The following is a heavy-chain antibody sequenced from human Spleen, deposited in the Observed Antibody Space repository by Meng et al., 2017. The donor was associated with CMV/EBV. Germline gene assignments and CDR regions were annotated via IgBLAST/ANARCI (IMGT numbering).Heavy chain of an antibody. J-gene: IGHJ6*03. CDR2: INHSGST. CDR3: ARGARREQPDYYYYYMDV. V-gene: IGHV4-34*01. CDR1: GGSFSGYY. Sequence: RRPGGAGLLKPSETLPLPRAVYGGSFSGYYWSWIRQPPGKGLEWIGEINHSGSTNYNPSLKSRVTISVDTSKNQFSLKLSSVTAADTAVYYCARGARREQPDYYYYYMDVWGKGTTVTVSS. D-gene: IGHD5-24*01.